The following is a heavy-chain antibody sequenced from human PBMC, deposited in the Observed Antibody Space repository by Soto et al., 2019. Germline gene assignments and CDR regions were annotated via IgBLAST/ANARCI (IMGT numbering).Heavy chain of an antibody. V-gene: IGHV3-13*05. J-gene: IGHJ6*02. CDR3: ARTDRDFYGLDV. CDR1: GFTFRNYD. Sequence: EVQLVESGGGLVQPGVSLRLSCEASGFTFRNYDMHWGRQGTGKGLEWVSGISAAGDPDYADSVEGRFTISRENAQTSFFLQMNSLRVGDTAVYYCARTDRDFYGLDVWGQGTTVIVSS. CDR2: ISAAGDP.